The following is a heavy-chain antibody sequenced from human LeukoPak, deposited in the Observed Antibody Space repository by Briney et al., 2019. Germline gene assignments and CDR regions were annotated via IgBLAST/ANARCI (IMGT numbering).Heavy chain of an antibody. CDR2: IFPSGGEI. J-gene: IGHJ3*02. CDR1: GFTFSTFA. V-gene: IGHV3-23*01. D-gene: IGHD6-13*01. CDR3: AKEGPPGMAAAGIDI. Sequence: GGSLRLSCAASGFTFSTFAMIWVRQPPGKGLEWVSSIFPSGGEIHYADSVRGRFTISRDNSKNTLYLQMNSLRPEDRAVYYCAKEGPPGMAAAGIDIWGQGTMVTVSS.